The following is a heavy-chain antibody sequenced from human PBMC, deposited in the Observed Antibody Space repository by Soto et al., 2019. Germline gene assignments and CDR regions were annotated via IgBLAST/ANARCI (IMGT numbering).Heavy chain of an antibody. CDR1: GFTFSSYA. D-gene: IGHD6-19*01. V-gene: IGHV3-23*01. CDR3: AKGRIAVAIKKPPFFDY. Sequence: GGSLRLSCAASGFTFSSYAMSWVRQAPGKGLEWVSVIVGSVVSTFFAVSLKGLFTISRNISKITLYLQMNSLRAEDTAVFYCAKGRIAVAIKKPPFFDYWGQGTLVTVPS. CDR2: IVGSVVST. J-gene: IGHJ4*02.